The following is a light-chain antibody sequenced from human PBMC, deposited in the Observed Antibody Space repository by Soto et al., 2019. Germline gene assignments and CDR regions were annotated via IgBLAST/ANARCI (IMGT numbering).Light chain of an antibody. CDR2: KAS. V-gene: IGKV1-5*03. Sequence: DIQMTQSPSTLSASVGDRVTITCRASQSISSWLSSYQQKPGQAPKHLIYKASTLQSGFPSRFSGSGSGTEFTHAISSQQPDDSGTYYCQQYNDNWTFGQGTKVEIK. J-gene: IGKJ1*01. CDR3: QQYNDNWT. CDR1: QSISSW.